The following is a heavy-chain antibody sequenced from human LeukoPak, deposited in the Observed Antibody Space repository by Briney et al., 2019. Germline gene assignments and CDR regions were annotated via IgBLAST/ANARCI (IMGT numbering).Heavy chain of an antibody. D-gene: IGHD5-24*01. Sequence: SETLSLTCTVSGGSISSGSYYWSWIRQPAGKGLEWIGRIYTSGSTNYNPSLKSRVTISVDTSKNQFSLKLSSVTAADTAVYYCASLEMATRSLDYWGQGTLVTVSS. CDR1: GGSISSGSYY. CDR3: ASLEMATRSLDY. J-gene: IGHJ4*02. V-gene: IGHV4-61*02. CDR2: IYTSGST.